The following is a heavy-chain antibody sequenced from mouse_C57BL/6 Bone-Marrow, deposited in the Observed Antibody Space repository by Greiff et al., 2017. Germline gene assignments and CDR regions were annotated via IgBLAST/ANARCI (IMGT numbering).Heavy chain of an antibody. Sequence: VQLQQPGAELVRPGSSVKLSCKASGYTFTSYWMHWVKQRPIQGLEWIGNIDPSDSETHYNQKFKDKATLTVDKSSSTAYMQLSSLTSEDSAVYYGAREGDCYYTGFAYWGQGTLVTVSA. V-gene: IGHV1-52*01. CDR2: IDPSDSET. J-gene: IGHJ3*01. CDR3: AREGDCYYTGFAY. D-gene: IGHD2-3*01. CDR1: GYTFTSYW.